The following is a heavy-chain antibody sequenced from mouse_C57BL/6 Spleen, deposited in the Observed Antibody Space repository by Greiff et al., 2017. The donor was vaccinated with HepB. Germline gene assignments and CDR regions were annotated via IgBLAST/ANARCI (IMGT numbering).Heavy chain of an antibody. CDR1: GYTFTNYW. CDR2: IYPGGGYT. J-gene: IGHJ4*01. CDR3: ASTGHYYGSRLPDYAMDY. Sequence: VKLVESGAELVRPGTSVKMSCKASGYTFTNYWIGWAKQRPGHGLEWIGDIYPGGGYTNYNEKFKGKATLTADKSSSTAYMQFSSLTSEDSAIYYCASTGHYYGSRLPDYAMDYWGQGTSVTVSS. V-gene: IGHV1-63*01. D-gene: IGHD1-1*01.